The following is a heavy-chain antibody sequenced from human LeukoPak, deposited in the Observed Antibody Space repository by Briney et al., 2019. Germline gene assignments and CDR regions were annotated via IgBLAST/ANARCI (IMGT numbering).Heavy chain of an antibody. CDR3: ARVGSWAFGV. Sequence: PSETLSLTCTVSGGSISGYYWSWTRQPAGKGLEWIGRIYSSGSTNYNPSLKSRVTMSVDTSKNQLSLKLSSVTAADTAVYYCARVGSWAFGVWGKGTTVTVTS. V-gene: IGHV4-4*07. D-gene: IGHD2-15*01. CDR1: GGSISGYY. J-gene: IGHJ6*04. CDR2: IYSSGST.